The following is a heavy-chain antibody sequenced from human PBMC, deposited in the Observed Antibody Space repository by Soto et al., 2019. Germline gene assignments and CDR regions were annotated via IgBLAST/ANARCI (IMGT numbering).Heavy chain of an antibody. CDR1: GFTFDDYA. V-gene: IGHV3-9*01. D-gene: IGHD6-13*01. J-gene: IGHJ4*02. Sequence: EVQLVESGGGLVQPGRSLRLSCAASGFTFDDYAMHWVLQAPGKGLEWVSGISWNSGSIGYADSVKGRFTISRDNAKNSLYLQMNSLRAEDTALYYCAKDTIAAAGTGFDYWGQGTLVTVSS. CDR3: AKDTIAAAGTGFDY. CDR2: ISWNSGSI.